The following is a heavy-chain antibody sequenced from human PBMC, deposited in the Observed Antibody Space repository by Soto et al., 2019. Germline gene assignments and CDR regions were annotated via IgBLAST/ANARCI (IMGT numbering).Heavy chain of an antibody. CDR3: ASVGSSWNFDY. J-gene: IGHJ4*02. V-gene: IGHV1-18*01. Sequence: XSLKVSCEASGYTFTSYGISWVRQAPGQGLEWMGWISAYNGNTNYAQKLQGRVTMTTDTSTSTAYMELRSLRSDDTAVYYCASVGSSWNFDYWGQGTLVTGSS. CDR1: GYTFTSYG. D-gene: IGHD6-13*01. CDR2: ISAYNGNT.